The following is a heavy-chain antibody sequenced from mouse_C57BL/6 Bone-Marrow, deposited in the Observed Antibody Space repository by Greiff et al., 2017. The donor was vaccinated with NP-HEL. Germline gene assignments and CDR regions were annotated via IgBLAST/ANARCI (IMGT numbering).Heavy chain of an antibody. D-gene: IGHD1-1*01. CDR1: GYTFTSYG. J-gene: IGHJ2*01. Sequence: QVHVKQSGAELARPGASVKLSCKASGYTFTSYGISWVKQRTGQGLEWIGEIYPRSGNTYYNEKFKGKATLTADKSSSTAYMELRSLTSEDSAVYFCARDTTVVEDYWGQGTTLTVSS. V-gene: IGHV1-81*01. CDR2: IYPRSGNT. CDR3: ARDTTVVEDY.